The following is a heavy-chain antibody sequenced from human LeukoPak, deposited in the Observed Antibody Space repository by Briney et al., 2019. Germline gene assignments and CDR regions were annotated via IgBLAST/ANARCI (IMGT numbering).Heavy chain of an antibody. D-gene: IGHD3-10*01. J-gene: IGHJ6*03. Sequence: PGGSLRLSCAASGFTVSSNYMTWVRQPPGKGLERVSVIHKNAITSYADTVRGRFTISRDNSKNTLYLQMNNLRVDDTAVYYCARSLRVRGVPDYMDVWGKGTTVTVYS. CDR3: ARSLRVRGVPDYMDV. CDR2: IHKNAIT. CDR1: GFTVSSNY. V-gene: IGHV3-53*01.